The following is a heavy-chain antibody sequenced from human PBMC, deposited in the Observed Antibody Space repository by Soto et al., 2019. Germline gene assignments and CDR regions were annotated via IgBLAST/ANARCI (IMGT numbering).Heavy chain of an antibody. J-gene: IGHJ4*02. CDR3: ARHGRITMVRGVIPFDY. V-gene: IGHV4-59*08. CDR1: GGSISSYY. Sequence: NPSETLSLTCDVSGGSISSYYWSWIRQPPGKGLEWIGYIYYSGSTNYNPSLKSRVTISVDTSKNQFSLKLSSVTAADTAVYYCARHGRITMVRGVIPFDYWGQGTLVTVSS. D-gene: IGHD3-10*01. CDR2: IYYSGST.